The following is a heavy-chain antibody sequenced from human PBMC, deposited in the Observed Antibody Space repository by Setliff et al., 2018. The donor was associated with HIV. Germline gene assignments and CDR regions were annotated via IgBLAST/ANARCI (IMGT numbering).Heavy chain of an antibody. V-gene: IGHV4-38-2*01. CDR2: IFHTGST. CDR1: VYSISSGYY. J-gene: IGHJ4*02. D-gene: IGHD3-9*01. CDR3: ARHTVENYDVLTGDHPLGGFDH. Sequence: SETLSLTCGVSVYSISSGYYWGWVRQPPGKGLEWIASIFHTGSTYYNPSLKSRASISADPSNNRFSLNLSSVTAADTAVYYCARHTVENYDVLTGDHPLGGFDHWGQGSLVTVSS.